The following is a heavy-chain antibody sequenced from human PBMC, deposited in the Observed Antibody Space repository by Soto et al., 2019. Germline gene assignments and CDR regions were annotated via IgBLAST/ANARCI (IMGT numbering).Heavy chain of an antibody. CDR3: ARDNGYFDWFYYFDY. J-gene: IGHJ4*02. CDR1: GFTFSSYA. Sequence: GGSLRLSCAASGFTFSSYAMHWVRQAPGKGLEWVAVISYDGSNKYYADSVKGRFTISRDNSKNTLYLQMNSLRAEDTAVYYCARDNGYFDWFYYFDYWGQGTLVTVSS. D-gene: IGHD3-9*01. V-gene: IGHV3-30-3*01. CDR2: ISYDGSNK.